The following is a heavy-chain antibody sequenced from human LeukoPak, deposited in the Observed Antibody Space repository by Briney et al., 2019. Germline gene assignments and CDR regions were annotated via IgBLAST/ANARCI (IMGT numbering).Heavy chain of an antibody. CDR2: IYHSGTT. V-gene: IGHV4-38-2*02. CDR1: GYSISSGNY. CDR3: ARGYGGNVDY. Sequence: SETLSLTCTVYGYSISSGNYWGWIRQPPGKGLEWIGNIYHSGTTYYNPSLKSRVTISVDTSNNQFSLKLSSVTAADTAMYYCARGYGGNVDYWGQGTLVTVSS. J-gene: IGHJ4*02. D-gene: IGHD4-23*01.